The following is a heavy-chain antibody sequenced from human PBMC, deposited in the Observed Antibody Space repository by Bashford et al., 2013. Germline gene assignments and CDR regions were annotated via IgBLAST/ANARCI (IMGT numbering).Heavy chain of an antibody. CDR2: IKSKTDGGTA. CDR1: GFTFSDAW. D-gene: IGHD4-17*01. CDR3: TTAFRVYGDYQTFDY. J-gene: IGHJ4*02. V-gene: IGHV3-15*01. Sequence: GGSLRLSCAASGFTFSDAWMSWVRQAPGRGLEWVGRIKSKTDGGTADYPXPVKGRFTISRDDSINTLYLQMNSLKTEDTAVYYCTTAFRVYGDYQTFDYWGQGALVTVSS.